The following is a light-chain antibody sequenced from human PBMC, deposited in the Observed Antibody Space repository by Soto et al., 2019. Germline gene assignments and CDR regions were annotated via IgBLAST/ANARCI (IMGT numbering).Light chain of an antibody. Sequence: EIVMTQSPATLSVSPGERATLSCRASQSIRNNLVWYQQKPGQAPMLLVYDASTRDTGIPARFSGSGSGTEFTLTISSLESEDFAVYYCQQYSNWPPITFGQGTRLEIK. CDR3: QQYSNWPPIT. CDR1: QSIRNN. V-gene: IGKV3D-15*01. J-gene: IGKJ5*01. CDR2: DAS.